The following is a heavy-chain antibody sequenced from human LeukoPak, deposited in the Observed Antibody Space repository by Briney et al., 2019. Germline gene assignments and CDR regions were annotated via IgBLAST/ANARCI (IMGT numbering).Heavy chain of an antibody. CDR3: AKATVEAAPRGWFES. J-gene: IGHJ5*01. CDR1: GFIFSTYA. CDR2: ISGSGGTT. V-gene: IGHV3-23*01. Sequence: GGSLRLSCAASGFIFSTYAMHWVRQAPGKGLEWVSVISGSGGTTHYADSVKGRFTISRDNSKNTLYPQMNGLTADDTAVYYCAKATVEAAPRGWFESWGQGTLVTVSS. D-gene: IGHD2-15*01.